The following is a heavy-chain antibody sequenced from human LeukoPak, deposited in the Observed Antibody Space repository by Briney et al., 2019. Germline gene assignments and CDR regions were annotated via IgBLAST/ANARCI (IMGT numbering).Heavy chain of an antibody. CDR3: FRVGGD. CDR1: GFSFSTQR. CDR2: INIDERIT. J-gene: IGHJ4*02. Sequence: GGSLRLSCAASGFSFSTQRLHWVRQAPGKGLVWVSYINIDERITGYADSVKGRFTISRDNAKNTLYLQMNSLRVEDTAIYYCFRVGGDWGQGTLVTVSS. D-gene: IGHD3-16*01. V-gene: IGHV3-74*01.